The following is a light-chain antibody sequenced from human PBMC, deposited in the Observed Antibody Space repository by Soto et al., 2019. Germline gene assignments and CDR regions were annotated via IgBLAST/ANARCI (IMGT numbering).Light chain of an antibody. CDR2: LEGTGTY. V-gene: IGLV4-60*02. Sequence: QYVLTQSSSASASRGSSVKLNCTMSRGHVSYSIACHQQQPGKAPRYLMKLEGTGTYNKGSGVSDRFSGSSSGADRYLTISVLQCEDEADYYCETWANNIWVLGGGTKVTVL. J-gene: IGLJ3*02. CDR1: RGHVSYS. CDR3: ETWANNIWV.